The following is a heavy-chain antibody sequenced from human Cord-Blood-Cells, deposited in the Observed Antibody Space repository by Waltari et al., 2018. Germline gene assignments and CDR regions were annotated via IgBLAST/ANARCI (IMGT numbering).Heavy chain of an antibody. CDR3: ARDLTTVVTPY. Sequence: QVQLVESGGGVVQPGRSLRLSCAASGFTFSSQAIHWVRQAPGKGREWVAVISYDGSNKYYADSVKGRFTISRDNSKNTLYLQMNSLRAEDTAVYYCARDLTTVVTPYWGQGTLVTVSS. J-gene: IGHJ4*02. V-gene: IGHV3-30*04. CDR1: GFTFSSQA. CDR2: ISYDGSNK. D-gene: IGHD4-17*01.